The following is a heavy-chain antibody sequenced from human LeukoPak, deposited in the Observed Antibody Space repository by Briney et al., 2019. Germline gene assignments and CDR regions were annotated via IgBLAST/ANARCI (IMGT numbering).Heavy chain of an antibody. CDR1: LYTFTRYY. Sequence: ASLKVSRTASLYTFTRYYMNWVRQAPGQRLEWLGWLNPNSGGTNYAQKFQGRVTMTRDTSISTAYMELSRLRSDDTAVYYCAREEDWFDPWGQGTLVTVSS. CDR3: AREEDWFDP. CDR2: LNPNSGGT. J-gene: IGHJ5*02. V-gene: IGHV1-2*02.